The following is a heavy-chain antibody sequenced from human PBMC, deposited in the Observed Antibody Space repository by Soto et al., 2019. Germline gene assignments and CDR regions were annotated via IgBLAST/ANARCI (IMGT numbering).Heavy chain of an antibody. Sequence: QVQLVQSGAEVKKPGASVKVSCKASGYTFTSYDINWVRQATGQGLEWMGWMNPNSGNTGYAQKFQGRVTMTRDTSISTAYMELSSLRSEDTAVYYCARVRKSRILYYMDVWGKGTTVTVSS. CDR2: MNPNSGNT. D-gene: IGHD2-15*01. J-gene: IGHJ6*03. V-gene: IGHV1-8*01. CDR3: ARVRKSRILYYMDV. CDR1: GYTFTSYD.